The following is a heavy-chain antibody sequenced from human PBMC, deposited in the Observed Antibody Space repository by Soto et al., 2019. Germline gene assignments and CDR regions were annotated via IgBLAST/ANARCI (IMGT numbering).Heavy chain of an antibody. Sequence: GGSLRLSCAASGFTFSSYWMSWVRQAPGKGLEWVANIKQDGSEKYYVDSVKGRFTISRDNAKNSLYLQMNSLRAEDTAVYSCAGPGGVYCSSTSGYDYWGQGTLVTVSS. CDR2: IKQDGSEK. J-gene: IGHJ4*02. CDR3: AGPGGVYCSSTSGYDY. V-gene: IGHV3-7*01. CDR1: GFTFSSYW. D-gene: IGHD2-2*01.